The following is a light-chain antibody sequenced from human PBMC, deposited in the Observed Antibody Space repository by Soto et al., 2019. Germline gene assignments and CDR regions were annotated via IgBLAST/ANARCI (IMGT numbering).Light chain of an antibody. CDR2: DVS. Sequence: TPSQITLSLSPAARATLSCRASQSVSSYLAWYQQKPGQAPRLLVYDVSNRATGIPDRFSGSGSGTDFTLTISSLEPEDFAVYYCQKRSNWPSITFGQGTRLEIK. CDR3: QKRSNWPSIT. J-gene: IGKJ5*01. V-gene: IGKV3-11*01. CDR1: QSVSSY.